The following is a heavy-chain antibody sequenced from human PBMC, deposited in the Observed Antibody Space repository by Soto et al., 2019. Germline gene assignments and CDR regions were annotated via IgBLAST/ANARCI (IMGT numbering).Heavy chain of an antibody. D-gene: IGHD5-18*01. CDR1: GGSISSYY. J-gene: IGHJ4*02. V-gene: IGHV4-59*01. Sequence: PSETLSLTCTVSGGSISSYYWSWIRQSPGKGLEWIGYIYYSGSTKYNPSLKSRVTISVDTSKNQFSLKLSSVTAADTAVYFCARGWGDTAMAWYYWGQGTLVTVSS. CDR2: IYYSGST. CDR3: ARGWGDTAMAWYY.